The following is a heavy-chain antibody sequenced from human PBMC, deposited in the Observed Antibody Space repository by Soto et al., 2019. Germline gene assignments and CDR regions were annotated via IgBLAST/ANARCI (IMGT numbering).Heavy chain of an antibody. CDR3: AREGMGFGY. Sequence: GGSLRLSCAASGFTFSSYYMSWVRQAPGKGLEWVSVVYSTGSTYYADSVKGRFTISRDISKNMIYLQMDSLRAEDTAVYYCAREGMGFGYWGQGTLVTVSS. D-gene: IGHD1-26*01. J-gene: IGHJ4*02. CDR1: GFTFSSYY. V-gene: IGHV3-53*01. CDR2: VYSTGST.